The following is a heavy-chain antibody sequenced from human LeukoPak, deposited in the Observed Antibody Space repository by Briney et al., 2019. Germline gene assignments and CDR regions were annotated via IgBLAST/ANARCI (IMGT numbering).Heavy chain of an antibody. J-gene: IGHJ6*02. Sequence: GGSLRLSCAASGFTFSSYAMSGVRQAPGKGLEWVSAISGSGGSTYYADSVKGRFTISRDNDKSTLYLQMNSLRADDTAVYYCAKDQEKYYYGSGSYHPSYYYYYGMDVWGQGTTVTVSS. V-gene: IGHV3-23*01. D-gene: IGHD3-10*01. CDR2: ISGSGGST. CDR3: AKDQEKYYYGSGSYHPSYYYYYGMDV. CDR1: GFTFSSYA.